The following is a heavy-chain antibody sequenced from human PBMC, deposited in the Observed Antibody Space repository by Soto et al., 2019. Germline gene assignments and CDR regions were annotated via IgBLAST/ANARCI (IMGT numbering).Heavy chain of an antibody. J-gene: IGHJ4*02. V-gene: IGHV3-23*01. D-gene: IGHD6-19*01. CDR3: AKIGWSEVAGWEFDY. CDR1: GFTFSDYA. Sequence: EVQLLESGGDLVQPGGSLTLSCAASGFTFSDYAMSWVRQAPGKGLEWVSAFRGGGGSTFYADSVRGRFTIPRDNAKSTLYLQMNSLRAEDTAVYYCAKIGWSEVAGWEFDYWGQGTLVTVSS. CDR2: FRGGGGST.